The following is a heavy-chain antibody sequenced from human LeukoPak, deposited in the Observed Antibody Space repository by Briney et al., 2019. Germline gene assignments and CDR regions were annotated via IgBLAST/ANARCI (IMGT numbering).Heavy chain of an antibody. V-gene: IGHV1-18*04. CDR2: ISAYNSAYNGNT. D-gene: IGHD3-10*01. CDR1: GYTFTGYY. Sequence: GASVKVSCKASGYTFTGYYMHWVRQAPGQGLEWMGWISAYNSAYNGNTHYAQKLQGRVTITTDTSTNTGYMELRSLRSDDTAVYYCAREYGSGSYTGIDYWGQGTLVTVSS. J-gene: IGHJ4*02. CDR3: AREYGSGSYTGIDY.